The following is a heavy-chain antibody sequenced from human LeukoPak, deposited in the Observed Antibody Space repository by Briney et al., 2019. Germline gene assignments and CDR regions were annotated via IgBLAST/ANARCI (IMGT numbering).Heavy chain of an antibody. J-gene: IGHJ4*02. V-gene: IGHV1-2*02. CDR1: VYTFTIYY. Sequence: ASVTVSFTSSVYTFTIYYMHWVRQAPGQGLEWMGCINPNTRATTYAQKFQGRVTMTRHTSISTAYMELSRLRSDDTAVYYCARISQAVAFDYWGQGTLVTVSS. D-gene: IGHD6-19*01. CDR3: ARISQAVAFDY. CDR2: INPNTRAT.